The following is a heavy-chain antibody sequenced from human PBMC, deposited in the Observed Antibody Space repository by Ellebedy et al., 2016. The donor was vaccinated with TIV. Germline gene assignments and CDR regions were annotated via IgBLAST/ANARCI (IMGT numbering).Heavy chain of an antibody. CDR2: INRSGST. CDR3: ARMRYCGGDCWYFDY. D-gene: IGHD2-21*02. Sequence: MPGGSLRLSCAVYGGSFSDYYWSWIRQPPGKGLEWIGEINRSGSTNYNPSLKSRVTISVDTSKNQFSLKLSSVTAADTAVYYCARMRYCGGDCWYFDYWGQGTLVTVSS. V-gene: IGHV4-34*01. J-gene: IGHJ4*02. CDR1: GGSFSDYY.